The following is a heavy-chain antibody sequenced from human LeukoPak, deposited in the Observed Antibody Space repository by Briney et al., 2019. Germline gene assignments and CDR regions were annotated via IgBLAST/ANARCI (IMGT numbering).Heavy chain of an antibody. Sequence: SVKVSCKASGGTFSSYAISWVRQAPGQGLEWMGGIIPIFGTANYAQKFQGRVTITADESTGTAYMELSSLRSEDTAVYYCARAVWKWLVPVSFDYWGQGTLVTVSS. CDR1: GGTFSSYA. J-gene: IGHJ4*02. CDR2: IIPIFGTA. V-gene: IGHV1-69*13. D-gene: IGHD6-19*01. CDR3: ARAVWKWLVPVSFDY.